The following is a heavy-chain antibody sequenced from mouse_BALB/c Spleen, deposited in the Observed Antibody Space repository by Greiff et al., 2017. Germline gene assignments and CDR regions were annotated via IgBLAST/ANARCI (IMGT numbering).Heavy chain of an antibody. CDR3: ARGGGNYVLYYLDY. D-gene: IGHD2-1*01. J-gene: IGHJ2*01. CDR2: IYPGNVNT. CDR1: GYTFTSYY. Sequence: QVQLQQSGPELVKPGASVRISCKASGYTFTSYYIHWVKQRPGQGLEWIGWIYPGNVNTKYNEKFKGKATLTADKSSSTAYMQLSSLTSEDSAVYFCARGGGNYVLYYLDYWGQGTTLTVSS. V-gene: IGHV1S56*01.